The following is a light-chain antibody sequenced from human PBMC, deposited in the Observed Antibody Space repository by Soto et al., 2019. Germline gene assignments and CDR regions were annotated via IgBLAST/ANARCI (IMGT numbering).Light chain of an antibody. Sequence: QSALTQPASVSGSPGQSITISCTATSSDIGSYNYVSWYQQRPGKASKLMIYEVRNRPSGVSNRFSGSKSGNTASLTTAGLQAEDEADYYRSSYTPKTLGVFGGGTKVTVL. CDR3: SSYTPKTLGV. V-gene: IGLV2-14*01. J-gene: IGLJ3*02. CDR1: SSDIGSYNY. CDR2: EVR.